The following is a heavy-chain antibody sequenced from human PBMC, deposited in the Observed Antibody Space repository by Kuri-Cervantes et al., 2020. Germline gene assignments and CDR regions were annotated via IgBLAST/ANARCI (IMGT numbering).Heavy chain of an antibody. V-gene: IGHV1-8*02. J-gene: IGHJ6*02. CDR2: MNPNSGNT. Sequence: ASVKVSCKASGCTFTSYDINWVRQATGQGLEWMGWMNPNSGNTGYAQKFQGRVTMTRNTSISTAYMELSSLRSEDTAVYYCASYSSWYIVHYYGMDVWGQGTTVTVSS. D-gene: IGHD6-13*01. CDR3: ASYSSWYIVHYYGMDV. CDR1: GCTFTSYD.